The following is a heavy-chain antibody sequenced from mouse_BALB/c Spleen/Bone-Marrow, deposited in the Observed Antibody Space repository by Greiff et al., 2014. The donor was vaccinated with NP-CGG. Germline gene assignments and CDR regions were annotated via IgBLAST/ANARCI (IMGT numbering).Heavy chain of an antibody. CDR3: ARQYGNLGVMDY. CDR2: ISFGRSYT. D-gene: IGHD2-1*01. CDR1: GFTFSRYG. Sequence: EVQGVESGGDLVKPGGSLKLSCAASGFTFSRYGMSWVRQTPDKRLEWVANISFGRSYTYYPDSLKGRFTISRDNAKNTLYLQMSSLKSKHTAMYYCARQYGNLGVMDYWGQGTSVTVSS. J-gene: IGHJ4*01. V-gene: IGHV5-6*01.